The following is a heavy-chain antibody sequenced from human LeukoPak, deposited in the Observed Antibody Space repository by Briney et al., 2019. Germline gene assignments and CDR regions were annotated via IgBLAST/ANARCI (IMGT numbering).Heavy chain of an antibody. CDR2: MNPNSGNT. Sequence: GASVKVSCKASGYTFTSYDINWVRQATGQGLEWRGWMNPNSGNTGYAQKFQGRVTMTRNTSISTAYMELSSLRSGDTAVYYCARGGRARGKGGYYYYYMDVWGKGTTVTVSS. J-gene: IGHJ6*03. D-gene: IGHD1-26*01. CDR3: ARGGRARGKGGYYYYYMDV. CDR1: GYTFTSYD. V-gene: IGHV1-8*01.